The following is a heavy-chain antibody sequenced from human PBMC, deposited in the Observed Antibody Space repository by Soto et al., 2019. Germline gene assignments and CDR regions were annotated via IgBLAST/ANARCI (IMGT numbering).Heavy chain of an antibody. CDR2: VSGSGNST. CDR3: AKPNLYCSSTSCYDY. Sequence: GGSLRLSCAASGFSFSDHAMTWVRQAPGKGLEWVSVVSGSGNSTYYADSVKGRFTISRDNSNNTLYLQMNSLRAEDTAIYYCAKPNLYCSSTSCYDYWGQGALVTVSS. V-gene: IGHV3-23*01. CDR1: GFSFSDHA. D-gene: IGHD2-2*01. J-gene: IGHJ4*02.